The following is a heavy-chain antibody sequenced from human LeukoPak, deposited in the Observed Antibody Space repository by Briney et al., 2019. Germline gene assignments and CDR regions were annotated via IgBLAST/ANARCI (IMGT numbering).Heavy chain of an antibody. CDR2: ISGGGDNT. Sequence: PGGSLRLSCAASGFTFSNYGMSWVRQAPGMGLEWDSAISGGGDNTHDADSVKGRFTISRDNSKNTLYLQMNSLRADDTAVYYCARRAASNGGDFDYWGQGTLVTVSS. V-gene: IGHV3-23*01. CDR1: GFTFSNYG. J-gene: IGHJ4*02. D-gene: IGHD2-15*01. CDR3: ARRAASNGGDFDY.